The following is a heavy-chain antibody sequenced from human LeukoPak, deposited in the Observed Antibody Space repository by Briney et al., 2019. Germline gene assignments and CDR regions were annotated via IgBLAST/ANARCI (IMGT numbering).Heavy chain of an antibody. V-gene: IGHV4-34*09. CDR3: ARSFGRETLHFDY. Sequence: PSETLSLTCAVYGGSFSGYYWSWIRQPPGKGLEWIGEINHSGSTNYNPSLKSRVTISVDTSKNQFSLKLSSVTAADTAVYYCARSFGRETLHFDYWGQGTLVTVSS. CDR2: INHSGST. D-gene: IGHD3-10*01. CDR1: GGSFSGYY. J-gene: IGHJ4*02.